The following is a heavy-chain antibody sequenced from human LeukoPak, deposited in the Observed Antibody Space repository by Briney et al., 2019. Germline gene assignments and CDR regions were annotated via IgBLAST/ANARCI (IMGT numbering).Heavy chain of an antibody. CDR3: AKDRFNYGGFDY. D-gene: IGHD4-23*01. V-gene: IGHV3-23*01. CDR1: GFTFSSYA. CDR2: ISGSGGST. J-gene: IGHJ4*02. Sequence: GGSLRLSCAVSGFTFSSYAMSWVRQAPGKGLEWVSLISGSGGSTYYADSVKGRFTISRDNSKNTLYLQMNSLRAEDTAIYYCAKDRFNYGGFDYWGQGTLVTVSS.